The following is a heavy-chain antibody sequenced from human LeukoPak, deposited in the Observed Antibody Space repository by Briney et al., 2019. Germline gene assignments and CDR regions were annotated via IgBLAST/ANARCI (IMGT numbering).Heavy chain of an antibody. CDR3: VKDLYKGDTSTWYYFDY. D-gene: IGHD6-13*01. V-gene: IGHV3-64D*06. CDR2: INTSGDKT. J-gene: IGHJ4*02. CDR1: GFTFSTYA. Sequence: GGSLRLSCSGSGFTFSTYAIHWVRQAPGKGPEYVSLINTSGDKTYYADSVKGRFTISRDNSKNTVSLQMSSLRAEDTAMYYCVKDLYKGDTSTWYYFDYWGQGTLVTVSS.